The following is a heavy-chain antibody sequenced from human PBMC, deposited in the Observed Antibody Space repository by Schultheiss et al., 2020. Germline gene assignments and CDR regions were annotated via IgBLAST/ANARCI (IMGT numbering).Heavy chain of an antibody. CDR2: IKSKTDGGTT. J-gene: IGHJ1*01. V-gene: IGHV3-15*01. D-gene: IGHD2-2*01. Sequence: GGSLRLSCAASGFTFSDHYMDWVRQAPGKGLEWVGRIKSKTDGGTTDYAAPVKGRFTISRDDSKNTLYLQMNSLRAEDTAVYYCAREHCSSTSCYAGYFQHWGQGTLVTVSS. CDR1: GFTFSDHY. CDR3: AREHCSSTSCYAGYFQH.